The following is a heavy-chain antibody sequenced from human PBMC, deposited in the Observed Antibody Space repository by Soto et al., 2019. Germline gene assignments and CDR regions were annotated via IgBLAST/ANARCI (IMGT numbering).Heavy chain of an antibody. CDR3: SRGGERYDSTQYKSLDRYFDL. D-gene: IGHD3-3*01. CDR1: GYTFTSYY. CDR2: INPSGGST. Sequence: ASVKVSCKASGYTFTSYYMHWVRQAPGQGLEWMGIINPSGGSTSYAQKFQGRVTMTRDTSTSTVSMELSSRRAGDTAVYHWSRGGERYDSTQYKSLDRYFDLWGRGTLVTVSA. V-gene: IGHV1-46*01. J-gene: IGHJ2*01.